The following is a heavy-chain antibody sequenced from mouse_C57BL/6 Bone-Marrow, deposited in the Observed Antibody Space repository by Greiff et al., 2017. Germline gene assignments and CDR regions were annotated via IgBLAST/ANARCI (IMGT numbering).Heavy chain of an antibody. J-gene: IGHJ2*01. CDR3: ARSYEYCDY. CDR2: IDPSDSYT. Sequence: QVHVKQPGAELVMPGASVKLSCKASGYTFTSYGMHWVKQRPGQGLEWIGEIDPSDSYTNYNQKFKGKSTLTVDKSSSTAYMQLSSLTSEDSAVYYCARSYEYCDYWGQGTTLTVSS. V-gene: IGHV1-69*01. D-gene: IGHD1-1*01. CDR1: GYTFTSYG.